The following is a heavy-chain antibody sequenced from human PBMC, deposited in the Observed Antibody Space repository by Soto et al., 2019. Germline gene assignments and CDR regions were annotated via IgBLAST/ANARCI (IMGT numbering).Heavy chain of an antibody. CDR1: CYPFSSFG. CDR2: ISAYNGNT. J-gene: IGHJ6*02. V-gene: IGHV1-18*01. Sequence: GXSVKSSCKASCYPFSSFGISWVRQAPGQGLEWMGWISAYNGNTNYAQKLQGRVTMTTDTSTSTAYMELRSLRSDDTAVYYCAREYHTSSGNGLSGESSYYYYGMDVCGQGTTVIASS. D-gene: IGHD3-10*01. CDR3: AREYHTSSGNGLSGESSYYYYGMDV.